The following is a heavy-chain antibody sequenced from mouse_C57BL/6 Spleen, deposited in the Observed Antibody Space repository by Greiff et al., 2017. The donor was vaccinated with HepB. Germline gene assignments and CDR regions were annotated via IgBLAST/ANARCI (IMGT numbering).Heavy chain of an antibody. J-gene: IGHJ4*01. Sequence: EVQLVESGPELVKPGASVKMSCKASGYTFTDYNMHWVKQSHGKSLEWIGYINPNNGGTSYNQKFKGKATLTVNKSSSTAYMELRSLTSEDSAVYYCARSLPYYSNYHYAMDYWGQGTSVTVSS. CDR1: GYTFTDYN. D-gene: IGHD2-5*01. V-gene: IGHV1-22*01. CDR2: INPNNGGT. CDR3: ARSLPYYSNYHYAMDY.